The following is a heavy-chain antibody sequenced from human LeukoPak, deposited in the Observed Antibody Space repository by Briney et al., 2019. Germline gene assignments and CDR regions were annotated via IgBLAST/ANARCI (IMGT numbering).Heavy chain of an antibody. CDR1: GFTFSSYE. V-gene: IGHV3-48*03. Sequence: SGGSLRLSCAASGFTFSSYEMNWVRQAPGKGLEWVSYISSSGSTIYYADSVKGRFTISRDNAKNSLYLQMNSLRAEDTAVYYCAIYDSSGYYYLHHGMDVWGQGTTVTVSS. D-gene: IGHD3-22*01. CDR2: ISSSGSTI. J-gene: IGHJ6*02. CDR3: AIYDSSGYYYLHHGMDV.